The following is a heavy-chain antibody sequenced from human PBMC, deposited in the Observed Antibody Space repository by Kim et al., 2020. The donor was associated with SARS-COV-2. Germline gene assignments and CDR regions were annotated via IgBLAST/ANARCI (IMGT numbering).Heavy chain of an antibody. CDR1: GYTFTGYY. V-gene: IGHV1-2*06. J-gene: IGHJ6*02. D-gene: IGHD3-22*01. CDR2: INPNSGGT. CDR3: ARDLRYYDSSGYYYYYGMDV. Sequence: ASVKVSCKASGYTFTGYYMHWVRQAPGQGLEWMGRINPNSGGTNYAQKFQGRVTMTRDTSISTAYMELSRLRSDDTAVYYCARDLRYYDSSGYYYYYGMDVWGQGTTVTVSS.